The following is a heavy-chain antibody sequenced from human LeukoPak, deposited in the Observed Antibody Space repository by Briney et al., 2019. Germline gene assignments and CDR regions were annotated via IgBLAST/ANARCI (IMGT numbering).Heavy chain of an antibody. D-gene: IGHD6-19*01. CDR2: ISSSGSTI. CDR1: GFTFSDYY. J-gene: IGHJ3*02. CDR3: ARRIYGSGWDDAFDI. Sequence: PGGSLRLSCAASGFTFSDYYMSWVRQAPGKGLEWVSYISSSGSTIYYADSVKGRFTISRDNAKNSLYLQMNRLRAEDTAVYYCARRIYGSGWDDAFDICSQGTMVTVSS. V-gene: IGHV3-11*01.